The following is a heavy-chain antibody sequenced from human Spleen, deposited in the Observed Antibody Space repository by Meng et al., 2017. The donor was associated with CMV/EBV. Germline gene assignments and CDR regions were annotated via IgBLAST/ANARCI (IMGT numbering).Heavy chain of an antibody. CDR3: ARVVDWRYYWFDP. Sequence: SGDSLTSGDYCWSWIRQRPGKGLEWIGYIYYSGSTYYNPSLRSRLTISVDTSRNEFSLSLNSVTAADTAVYYCARVVDWRYYWFDPWGQGSLVTVSS. CDR2: IYYSGST. D-gene: IGHD3/OR15-3a*01. CDR1: GDSLTSGDYC. V-gene: IGHV4-30-4*08. J-gene: IGHJ5*02.